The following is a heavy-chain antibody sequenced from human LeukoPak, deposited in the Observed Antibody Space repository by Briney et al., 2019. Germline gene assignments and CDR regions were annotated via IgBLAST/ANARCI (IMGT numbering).Heavy chain of an antibody. CDR1: GGSFSGYY. J-gene: IGHJ5*02. CDR3: ARGGYYDSSGYCWFDP. D-gene: IGHD3-22*01. Sequence: SETLSLTCAVYGGSFSGYYWSWIRQPPGKGLEWFGEINHSGSTNYNPSLKSRVTISVDTSKNQFSLKLSSVTAADTAVHYCARGGYYDSSGYCWFDPWGQGTLVTVSS. V-gene: IGHV4-34*01. CDR2: INHSGST.